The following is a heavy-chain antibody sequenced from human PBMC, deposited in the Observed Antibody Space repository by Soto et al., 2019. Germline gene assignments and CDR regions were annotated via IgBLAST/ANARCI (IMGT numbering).Heavy chain of an antibody. CDR3: AREAVAQVRYNYYGMDV. Sequence: QVQLVQSGAEVKKPGASVKVSCKASGYTFTGYYMHWVRQAPGQGLEWMGWINPNSGGTNYAQKFQGWVTRTRDTSISTAYMELSRLRSDDTAVYYCAREAVAQVRYNYYGMDVWGQGTTVTVSS. CDR1: GYTFTGYY. V-gene: IGHV1-2*04. J-gene: IGHJ6*02. CDR2: INPNSGGT. D-gene: IGHD6-19*01.